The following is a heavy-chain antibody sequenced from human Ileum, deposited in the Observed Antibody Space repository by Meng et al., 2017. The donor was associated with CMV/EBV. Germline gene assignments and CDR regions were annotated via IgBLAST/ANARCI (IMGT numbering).Heavy chain of an antibody. CDR3: ARLAGNRKAFDF. CDR2: IDNDGSLT. Sequence: AASGFDFSNYWMHWVRQVPGKGLEWVSRIDNDGSLTTYAGSVKGRFTISRDNTENTLYLQMNNLRGEDTAVYYCARLAGNRKAFDFWGQGTLVTVSS. CDR1: GFDFSNYW. D-gene: IGHD2-15*01. V-gene: IGHV3-74*01. J-gene: IGHJ4*02.